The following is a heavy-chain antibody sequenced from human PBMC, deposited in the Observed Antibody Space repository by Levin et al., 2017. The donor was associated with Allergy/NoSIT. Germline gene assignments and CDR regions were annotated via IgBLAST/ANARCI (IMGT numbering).Heavy chain of an antibody. D-gene: IGHD4-17*01. CDR1: GFTFSTNY. J-gene: IGHJ4*02. Sequence: LSLTCAASGFTFSTNYMNWVRQAPGKGLEWVSVVYSGGATYYADSVKGRFTISRDNSKNTLYLQMNSLRAEDTAVYYCASGVSDDYGDYLRYWGQGTLVTVSS. V-gene: IGHV3-53*01. CDR3: ASGVSDDYGDYLRY. CDR2: VYSGGAT.